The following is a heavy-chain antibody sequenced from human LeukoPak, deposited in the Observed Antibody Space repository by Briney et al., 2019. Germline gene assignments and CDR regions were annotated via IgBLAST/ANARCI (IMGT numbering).Heavy chain of an antibody. CDR3: ARRYCSGGSCYRNWFDP. CDR2: IYPGDSDT. J-gene: IGHJ5*02. Sequence: GESLKISCKGSGYSFTNYWIGWVRQMPGKGLEWMGIIYPGDSDTTYSSSFQGQVTISADKSISTAYLQWSSLKASDTGIYYCARRYCSGGSCYRNWFDPWGQGTLVTVSS. CDR1: GYSFTNYW. V-gene: IGHV5-51*01. D-gene: IGHD2-15*01.